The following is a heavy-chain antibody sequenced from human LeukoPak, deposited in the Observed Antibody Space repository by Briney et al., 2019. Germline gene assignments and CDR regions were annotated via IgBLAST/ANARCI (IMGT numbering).Heavy chain of an antibody. V-gene: IGHV3-21*01. CDR3: ARDVALQLGIGVVPAAHYYYYGMDV. CDR2: ISSSSSYI. Sequence: GGSLRLSCAASGFTFSSYSMNWVRQAPGKGLEWVSSISSSSSYIYYADSVKGRFTISRDNAKNSLYLQMNSLRAEDTAVYYCARDVALQLGIGVVPAAHYYYYGMDVWGKGTTVTVSS. CDR1: GFTFSSYS. D-gene: IGHD2-2*03. J-gene: IGHJ6*04.